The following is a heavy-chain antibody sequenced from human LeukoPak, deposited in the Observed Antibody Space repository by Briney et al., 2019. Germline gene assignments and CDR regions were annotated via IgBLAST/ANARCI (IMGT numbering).Heavy chain of an antibody. D-gene: IGHD2-2*01. J-gene: IGHJ5*02. CDR1: GFTFRSYS. CDR3: ARARISPYQRANLTGFDP. CDR2: ISSSSSTI. Sequence: GGSLRLSYAASGFTFRSYSMNWVRQAPGKGLEWVSYISSSSSTIYYADSVKGRFTISRDNAKNSLYLQMNSLRADDTAVSYWARARISPYQRANLTGFDPWGQGTLVTVSS. V-gene: IGHV3-48*01.